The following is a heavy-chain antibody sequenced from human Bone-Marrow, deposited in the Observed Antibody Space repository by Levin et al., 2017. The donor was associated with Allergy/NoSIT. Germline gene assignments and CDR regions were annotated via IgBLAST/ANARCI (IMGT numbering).Heavy chain of an antibody. CDR2: ISDDSGWI. CDR1: GFNFANYA. D-gene: IGHD3-10*01. J-gene: IGHJ4*02. CDR3: LKLNRGTSNSLGVFES. V-gene: IGHV3-23*01. Sequence: GGSLRLSCEAAGFNFANYAMAWVRQAPRRRLQWVAAISDDSGWIYHSDSVKGRFTISRDNSRNTLFLQMNNLRVWDTATYYCLKLNRGTSNSLGVFESWGQGTLVTVSS.